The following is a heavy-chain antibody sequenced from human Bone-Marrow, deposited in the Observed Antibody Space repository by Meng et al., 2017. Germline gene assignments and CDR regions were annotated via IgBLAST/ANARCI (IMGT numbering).Heavy chain of an antibody. J-gene: IGHJ4*02. CDR3: VPRTTYFDS. CDR2: ITESGVST. Sequence: EVQLLESGGGLVQPGGSLRLSCAASGFTFGSYAMSWVRQAPGKGLEWVSSITESGVSTYYADSVKGRFTISRDNSKNTLYLQMHSLRAEDMALYYCVPRTTYFDSWGLGTLVTVSS. D-gene: IGHD4-11*01. V-gene: IGHV3-23*01. CDR1: GFTFGSYA.